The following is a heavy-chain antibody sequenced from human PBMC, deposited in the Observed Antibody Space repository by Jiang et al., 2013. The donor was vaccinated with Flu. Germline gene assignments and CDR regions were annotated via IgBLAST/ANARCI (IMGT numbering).Heavy chain of an antibody. V-gene: IGHV1-2*02. CDR1: GYTFTGYY. D-gene: IGHD3-22*01. CDR2: INPNSGGT. CDR3: ARFDSRRYYYDF. J-gene: IGHJ4*02. Sequence: GAEVKNPGASVKVSCKASGYTFTGYYIHWVRQAPGQGLEWMGWINPNSGGTNYPQKFQGRVTMTRDKSISTAYMELSRLRSDDTAVYYCARFDSRRYYYDFWGQGTLVTVSS.